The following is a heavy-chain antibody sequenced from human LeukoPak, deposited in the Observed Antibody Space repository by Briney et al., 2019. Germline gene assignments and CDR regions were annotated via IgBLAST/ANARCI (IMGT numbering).Heavy chain of an antibody. CDR3: ARGVTWTGDYGDYPDY. CDR2: INPSGGST. Sequence: GASVKVSCKASGYTFTSYYMHWVRQAPGQGLEWMGIINPSGGSTSYAQKFQGRVTMTRDTSTSTAYMELSSLRSEDTAVYYCARGVTWTGDYGDYPDYWGQGTLVTVSS. CDR1: GYTFTSYY. V-gene: IGHV1-46*01. J-gene: IGHJ4*02. D-gene: IGHD4-17*01.